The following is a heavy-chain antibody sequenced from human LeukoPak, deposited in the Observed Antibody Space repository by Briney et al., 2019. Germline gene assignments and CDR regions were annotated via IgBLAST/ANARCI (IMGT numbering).Heavy chain of an antibody. Sequence: TGGSLRLSCAASGFTFSSYLMHWVRQAPGKGLVWVSRTNSDGSSTSYADSVKGRFTISRDNAKNTLYLQMNSLRAEDTAVYYCARPIWGYYGSGSSARWFDPWGQGTLVTVSS. CDR2: TNSDGSST. CDR1: GFTFSSYL. CDR3: ARPIWGYYGSGSSARWFDP. D-gene: IGHD3-10*01. J-gene: IGHJ5*02. V-gene: IGHV3-74*01.